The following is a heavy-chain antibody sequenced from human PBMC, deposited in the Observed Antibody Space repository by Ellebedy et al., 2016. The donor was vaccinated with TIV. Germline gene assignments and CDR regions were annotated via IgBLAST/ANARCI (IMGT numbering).Heavy chain of an antibody. V-gene: IGHV1-8*02. CDR2: MNPNSGNT. CDR3: ARDLLADSSGYSRDFDI. Sequence: AASVKVSCKASGYTFTSYGISWVRQAPGQGLEWMGWMNPNSGNTGYAQKFQGRVTMTRNTSISTAYMELSSLRSEDTAVYYCARDLLADSSGYSRDFDIWGQGTMVTVSS. J-gene: IGHJ3*02. D-gene: IGHD3-22*01. CDR1: GYTFTSYG.